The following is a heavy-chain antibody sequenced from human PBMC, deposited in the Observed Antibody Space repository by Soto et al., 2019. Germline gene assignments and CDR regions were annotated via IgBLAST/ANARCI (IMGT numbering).Heavy chain of an antibody. CDR3: TTVESGYCRGDSCDY. CDR2: IKSKADGGTT. CDR1: GFTFTNAW. D-gene: IGHD2-15*01. V-gene: IGHV3-15*07. J-gene: IGHJ4*02. Sequence: EVQLVESGGGLVKPGGSLRLSCAASGFTFTNAWMNWVRQAPGKGLEWVGRIKSKADGGTTDYAAPVKGRFTFSRDDSKNTLYLQMNSLKTEDTAVYYCTTVESGYCRGDSCDYWGQGTLVTVSS.